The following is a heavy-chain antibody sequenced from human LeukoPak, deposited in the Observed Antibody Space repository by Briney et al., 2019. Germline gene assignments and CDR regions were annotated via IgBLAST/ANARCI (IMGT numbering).Heavy chain of an antibody. Sequence: GASVKVSCKASGYTFTGYYMHWVRQAPGQGLEWMGWINPNSGGTNYAQKFQGRVTMTRDTSISTAYMELSRLRSDDTAVYYCARGWELLGGSYYFDYWGQGTLVTVSS. V-gene: IGHV1-2*02. CDR3: ARGWELLGGSYYFDY. CDR2: INPNSGGT. CDR1: GYTFTGYY. J-gene: IGHJ4*02. D-gene: IGHD1-26*01.